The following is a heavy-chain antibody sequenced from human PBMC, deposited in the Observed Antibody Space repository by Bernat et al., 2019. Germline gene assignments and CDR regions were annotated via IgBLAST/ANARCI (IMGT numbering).Heavy chain of an antibody. D-gene: IGHD6-13*01. CDR3: ARGRGFQQQLPGWFDP. Sequence: QVQLQQWGAGLLKPSETLSLTCAVYGGSFSGYYWSWIRQPPGKGLEWIGEINHSGSTNYNPSLKSRVTISVDTSKTQFSLKLSSVTAADTAVYYCARGRGFQQQLPGWFDPWGQGTLVTVSS. CDR2: INHSGST. CDR1: GGSFSGYY. J-gene: IGHJ5*02. V-gene: IGHV4-34*01.